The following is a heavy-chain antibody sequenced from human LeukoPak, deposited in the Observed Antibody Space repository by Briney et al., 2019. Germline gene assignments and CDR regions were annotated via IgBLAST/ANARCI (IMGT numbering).Heavy chain of an antibody. Sequence: GGSLRLSCAASGFTFSSYSMNWVRQAPGKGLEWVSSISSSSSYIYYADSVKGRFTISRDNAKNSLYLQMNSLRAEDTAVYYCARESGNNWFDPWGQGTLVTVSS. CDR2: ISSSSSYI. CDR1: GFTFSSYS. D-gene: IGHD3-10*01. V-gene: IGHV3-21*01. J-gene: IGHJ5*02. CDR3: ARESGNNWFDP.